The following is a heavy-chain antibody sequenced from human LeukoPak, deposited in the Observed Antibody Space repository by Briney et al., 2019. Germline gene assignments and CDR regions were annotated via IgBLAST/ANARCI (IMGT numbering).Heavy chain of an antibody. CDR2: IRYDGSNK. J-gene: IGHJ4*02. CDR1: GFTFSSYG. V-gene: IGHV3-30*02. Sequence: PGGSLRLSCAASGFTFSSYGMHWVRQAPGKGLEWVAFIRYDGSNKYYADSVKGRFTISRDNSKNTLYLQMNSLRAEDTAVYYCAKGYCSSTSCYPYYFDYWGQGTLVTVSS. D-gene: IGHD2-2*01. CDR3: AKGYCSSTSCYPYYFDY.